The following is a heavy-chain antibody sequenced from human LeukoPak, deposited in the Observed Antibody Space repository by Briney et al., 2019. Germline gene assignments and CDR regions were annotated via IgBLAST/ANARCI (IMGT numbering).Heavy chain of an antibody. D-gene: IGHD1-26*01. CDR2: IYYISNT. J-gene: IGHJ4*02. CDR1: GASVGSAGYY. Sequence: SETLSLTCTVSGASVGSAGYYWSWIRQPPGGGLEWIGYIYYISNTNYNPSLKSRVTMSVDPSKNQFSLKLNSVTAADTAVYYCARTRSQSGSYRYYFGYWGQGTLVTVSS. V-gene: IGHV4-61*08. CDR3: ARTRSQSGSYRYYFGY.